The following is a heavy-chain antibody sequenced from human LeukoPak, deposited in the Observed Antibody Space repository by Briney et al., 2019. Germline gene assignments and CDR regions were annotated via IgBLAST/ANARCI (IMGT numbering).Heavy chain of an antibody. J-gene: IGHJ2*01. D-gene: IGHD7-27*01. CDR2: IIPIFGTA. CDR3: ARGNWGGYDWYFDL. Sequence: ASVKVSCKASGGTFSSYAISWVRQAPGQGLEWMGGIIPIFGTANYAQKFQGRVTITADKSTSTAYMELRSLRSEDRAVYYCARGNWGGYDWYFDLWGRGTLVTVSS. CDR1: GGTFSSYA. V-gene: IGHV1-69*06.